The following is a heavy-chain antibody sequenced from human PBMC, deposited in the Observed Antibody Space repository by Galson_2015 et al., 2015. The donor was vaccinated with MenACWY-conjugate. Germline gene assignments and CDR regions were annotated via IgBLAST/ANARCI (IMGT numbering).Heavy chain of an antibody. V-gene: IGHV4-59*08. CDR2: IYYSGTT. D-gene: IGHD2-15*01. Sequence: ATLSLTCTVSGGSISSYYLSWIRQPPGKGLEWIGYIYYSGTTKYNPPLKSRVTISADTSKTHFSLRLNSMTAADTAVYYCARRHCSSGSCFFDYWGQGSLVTVSS. CDR3: ARRHCSSGSCFFDY. CDR1: GGSISSYY. J-gene: IGHJ4*02.